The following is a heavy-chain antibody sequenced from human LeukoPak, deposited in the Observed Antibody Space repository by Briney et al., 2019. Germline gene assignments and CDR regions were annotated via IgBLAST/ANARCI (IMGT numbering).Heavy chain of an antibody. D-gene: IGHD1-1*01. Sequence: GGSLRLSCTTSGFTFSGYAMHWVRQAPGKGLEWVSSISGRGDNTFYADSVRGRFTISRDNSKNTLYLQMNSLRAEDTAVYYCAKASWVSNADAVLWGQGTVVTVSS. CDR2: ISGRGDNT. J-gene: IGHJ4*02. CDR3: AKASWVSNADAVL. V-gene: IGHV3-23*01. CDR1: GFTFSGYA.